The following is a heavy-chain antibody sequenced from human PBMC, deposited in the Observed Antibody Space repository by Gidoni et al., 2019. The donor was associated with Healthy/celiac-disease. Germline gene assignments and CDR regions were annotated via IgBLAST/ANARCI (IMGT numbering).Heavy chain of an antibody. Sequence: EVQLVESGGGLVQPGGSLRLSCAASGFTFSSYSMNWVRQAPGKGLEWVSYISSSSSTIYYADSVKGRFTISRDNAKNSLYLQMNSLRAEDTAVYYCARGLTDFWSGYYDYFDYWGQGTLVTVSS. CDR2: ISSSSSTI. V-gene: IGHV3-48*01. CDR1: GFTFSSYS. D-gene: IGHD3-3*01. CDR3: ARGLTDFWSGYYDYFDY. J-gene: IGHJ4*02.